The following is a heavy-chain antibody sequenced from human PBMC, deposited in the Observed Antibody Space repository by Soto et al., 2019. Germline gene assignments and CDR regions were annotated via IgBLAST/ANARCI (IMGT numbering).Heavy chain of an antibody. V-gene: IGHV4-61*08. CDR2: VYFSGST. J-gene: IGHJ5*02. D-gene: IGHD5-18*01. Sequence: QLQLQESGPGLVKPSETLSLTCSVSGDSINSGDYYWTWMRQAPGKGLQWVGHVYFSGSTNYNPSLKRRVTISLDTSKTQFSLKLRSVTAGDTAVYYCARVPVDTYRIYWSDHWGQGTLVTVSA. CDR1: GDSINSGDYY. CDR3: ARVPVDTYRIYWSDH.